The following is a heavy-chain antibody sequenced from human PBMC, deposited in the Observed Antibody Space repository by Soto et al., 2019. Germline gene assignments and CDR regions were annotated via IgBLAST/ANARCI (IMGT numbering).Heavy chain of an antibody. V-gene: IGHV1-18*01. J-gene: IGHJ5*02. Sequence: ASVKVSCKASGYTFTSYGISWVRQAPGQGLEWMGWISAYNGIANYAQKFQGRVTITADKSTSTAYMELSSLRSEDTAVYYCARDTSTTWSWGQGTLVTVSS. D-gene: IGHD2-2*01. CDR2: ISAYNGIA. CDR3: ARDTSTTWS. CDR1: GYTFTSYG.